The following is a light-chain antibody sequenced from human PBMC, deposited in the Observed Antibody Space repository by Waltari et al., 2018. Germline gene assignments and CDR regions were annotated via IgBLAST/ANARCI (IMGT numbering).Light chain of an antibody. Sequence: QSALTQPASVSGSPGQSITISCTETSSDVGTYNLVSWYQYHSGKGPKVMIYEGSKRPSGVSNRFSGSESGNTASLTSSGLQAEDEADYYCCSYAGGTTSVLFG. V-gene: IGLV2-23*01. CDR3: CSYAGGTTSVL. J-gene: IGLJ2*01. CDR2: EGS. CDR1: SSDVGTYNL.